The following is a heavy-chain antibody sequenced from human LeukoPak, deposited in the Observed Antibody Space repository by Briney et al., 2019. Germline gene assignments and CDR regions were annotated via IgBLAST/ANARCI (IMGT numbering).Heavy chain of an antibody. CDR1: GCTFSSYG. J-gene: IGHJ4*02. V-gene: IGHV3-30*18. D-gene: IGHD1-26*01. CDR2: ISYDGSNK. CDR3: AKALYRIVGATEGVDY. Sequence: PGRSVRLSCAASGCTFSSYGMHWVRQAPGQGLERVAVISYDGSNKYYADSVKGRFTISRDNSKNTLYLQMNSLRAEDTAVYYCAKALYRIVGATEGVDYWGQGTLVTVS.